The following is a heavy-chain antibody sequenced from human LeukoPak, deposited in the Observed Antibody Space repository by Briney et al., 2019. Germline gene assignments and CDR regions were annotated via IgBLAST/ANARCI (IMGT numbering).Heavy chain of an antibody. D-gene: IGHD3-22*01. V-gene: IGHV3-30-3*01. CDR3: ARDDFVGYYYDSSGSFDF. CDR1: GFTFSDYA. CDR2: ISYDGSNK. J-gene: IGHJ4*02. Sequence: GGSLRLSCAASGFTFSDYAMPWVRQAPGKGLEWVALISYDGSNKYYADSVKGRFTISRDNSKNTLYLQMNSLRPEDTAVYYCARDDFVGYYYDSSGSFDFWGQGTLVTVSS.